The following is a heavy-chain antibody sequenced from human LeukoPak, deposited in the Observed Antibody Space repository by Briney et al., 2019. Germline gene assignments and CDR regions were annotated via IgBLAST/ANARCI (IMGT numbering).Heavy chain of an antibody. V-gene: IGHV3-48*01. D-gene: IGHD2-15*01. J-gene: IGHJ4*02. CDR2: ISFGGSTI. CDR1: GFTFNSYN. Sequence: GGSLRLSCAASGFTFNSYNMNWVRQAPGKGLEWISYISFGGSTIYYADSVKGRFTISRDNSKNTLYLQMNSLRAEDTAVYYCARGYCSGGSCLVTYWGQGTLVTVSS. CDR3: ARGYCSGGSCLVTY.